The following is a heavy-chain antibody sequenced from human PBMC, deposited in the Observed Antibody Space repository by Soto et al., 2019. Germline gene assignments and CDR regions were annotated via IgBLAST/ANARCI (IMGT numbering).Heavy chain of an antibody. CDR3: AIGFDDILTGYYVSPLWFDP. CDR1: GFTFSSYS. V-gene: IGHV3-21*01. CDR2: ISSSSSYI. J-gene: IGHJ5*02. D-gene: IGHD3-9*01. Sequence: PGGSLRLSCAASGFTFSSYSMNWVRQAPGKGLEWVSSISSSSSYIYYADSVKGRFTISRDNAKNSLYLQMNSLRAEDTAVYYFAIGFDDILTGYYVSPLWFDPWGQGTLVTVSS.